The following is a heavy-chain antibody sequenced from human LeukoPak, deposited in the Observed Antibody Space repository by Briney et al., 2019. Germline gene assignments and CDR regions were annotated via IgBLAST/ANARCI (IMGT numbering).Heavy chain of an antibody. CDR2: ISGSDSMT. D-gene: IGHD6-13*01. J-gene: IGHJ4*02. CDR1: GFTFSSYA. V-gene: IGHV3-23*01. CDR3: SIDRERDDSSRVF. Sequence: GGSLRLSCAASGFTFSSYAIAWVRRAPGKGLKWVSTISGSDSMTYYADSVKGRFTISRDSSRNTAYLQMNGLRAEDTAIYFCSIDRERDDSSRVFWGQGTLVTVSS.